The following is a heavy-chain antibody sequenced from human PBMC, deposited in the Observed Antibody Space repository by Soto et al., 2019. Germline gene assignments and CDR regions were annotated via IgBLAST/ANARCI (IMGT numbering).Heavy chain of an antibody. CDR3: AKVPNSGSYFYFDY. CDR1: GFTFSSYA. D-gene: IGHD1-26*01. CDR2: ISGSGGST. J-gene: IGHJ4*02. Sequence: GGSLRLSCAASGFTFSSYAMSWVRQAPGKGLEWVSAISGSGGSTYYADSVKGRFTISRDNSKNTLYLQMNSLRAEDTALYYCAKVPNSGSYFYFDYWGLGTLVTVSS. V-gene: IGHV3-23*01.